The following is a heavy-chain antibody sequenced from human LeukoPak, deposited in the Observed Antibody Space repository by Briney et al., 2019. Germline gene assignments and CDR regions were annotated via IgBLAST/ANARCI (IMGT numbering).Heavy chain of an antibody. Sequence: GGSLCLSCAASGFTFSSYALSRVPQAPGKGLEWVSAISGSGGSTYYADSVKGRFTISRDNSKNTLYLQMNSLRAEDTAVYYCASALDYYDSRDIDYWGQGTLVTVSS. CDR1: GFTFSSYA. J-gene: IGHJ4*02. CDR2: ISGSGGST. CDR3: ASALDYYDSRDIDY. D-gene: IGHD3-22*01. V-gene: IGHV3-23*01.